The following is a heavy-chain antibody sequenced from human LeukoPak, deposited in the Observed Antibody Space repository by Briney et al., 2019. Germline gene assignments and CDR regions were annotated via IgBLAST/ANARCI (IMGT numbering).Heavy chain of an antibody. CDR2: INPSGGST. CDR1: GYTFTGYY. V-gene: IGHV1-46*01. CDR3: ARGIKGVVTAILF. D-gene: IGHD2-21*02. Sequence: ASVKVSCKASGYTFTGYYIHWVRQAPGQGLEWMGIINPSGGSTSYAQKFQGRVTMTRDMSTSTVYMELSSLRSEDTAVYYCARGIKGVVTAILFWGQGTLVTVSS. J-gene: IGHJ4*02.